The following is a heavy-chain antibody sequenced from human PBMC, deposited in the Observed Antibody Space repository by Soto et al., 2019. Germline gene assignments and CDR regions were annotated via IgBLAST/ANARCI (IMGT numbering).Heavy chain of an antibody. CDR2: ISGSGGNST. J-gene: IGHJ4*02. Sequence: EVQLLESGGGLVQPGGSLRLSCAASGFTFSTYAMSWVRQAPGKGLEWVSAISGSGGNSTFYGDSVKGRFTISRDNSKNTLYLQMNSLGAEDTAVYYCANGGGSCCVDNWGQGTLVTVSS. D-gene: IGHD2-15*01. CDR1: GFTFSTYA. CDR3: ANGGGSCCVDN. V-gene: IGHV3-23*01.